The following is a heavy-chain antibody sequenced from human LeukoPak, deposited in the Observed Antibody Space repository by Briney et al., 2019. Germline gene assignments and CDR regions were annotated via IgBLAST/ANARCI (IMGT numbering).Heavy chain of an antibody. CDR3: AKGGYGSGSHYKH. D-gene: IGHD3-10*01. CDR2: INHSGST. V-gene: IGHV4-34*01. J-gene: IGHJ4*02. CDR1: GGSFSGYY. Sequence: SETLSLTCAVYGGSFSGYYWSWIRQIPGKGLEWMGEINHSGSTNYNPSLKSRVTISVDTSKNQFSLKLRSVTAADTAVYYCAKGGYGSGSHYKHWGQGTQVTVSS.